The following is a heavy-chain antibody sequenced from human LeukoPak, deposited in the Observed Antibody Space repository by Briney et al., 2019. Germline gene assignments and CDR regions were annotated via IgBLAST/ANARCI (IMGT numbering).Heavy chain of an antibody. D-gene: IGHD1-26*01. J-gene: IGHJ2*01. CDR1: GVTLSSFA. CDR3: AKDRTVGASYRYFDL. V-gene: IGHV3-23*01. CDR2: ISSSGSGDNT. Sequence: GGSLRLSCAASGVTLSSFAMSWARQAPGKGLEWVSGISSSGSGDNTYYADSVKGRFTISRDSSKNTLFLHMNTLRAEDTAIYYCAKDRTVGASYRYFDLWGRGTLVTVSS.